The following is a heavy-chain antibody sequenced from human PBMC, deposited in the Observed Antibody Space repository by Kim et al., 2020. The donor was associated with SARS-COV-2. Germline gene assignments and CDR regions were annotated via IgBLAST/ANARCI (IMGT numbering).Heavy chain of an antibody. J-gene: IGHJ4*02. CDR3: TRGYRGSYDY. Sequence: NDFAPSVKSRITVNPDTSKNQFSLQLNSVTPEDTAVYYCTRGYRGSYDYWGQGSLVTVSS. CDR2: N. D-gene: IGHD3-16*02. V-gene: IGHV6-1*01.